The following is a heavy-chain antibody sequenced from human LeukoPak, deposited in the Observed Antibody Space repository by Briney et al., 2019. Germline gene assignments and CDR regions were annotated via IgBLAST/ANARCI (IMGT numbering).Heavy chain of an antibody. J-gene: IGHJ4*02. D-gene: IGHD3-9*01. Sequence: GESLKISCKGSGYIFTSYWIGWVRQMPGKGLEWMGIIYPGDSDTTYSPSFQGQVTISADKSINTAYLQWSSLQASDTAMYYCARTADISTGFGSDYWGQGTLVTVSS. CDR3: ARTADISTGFGSDY. CDR1: GYIFTSYW. V-gene: IGHV5-51*01. CDR2: IYPGDSDT.